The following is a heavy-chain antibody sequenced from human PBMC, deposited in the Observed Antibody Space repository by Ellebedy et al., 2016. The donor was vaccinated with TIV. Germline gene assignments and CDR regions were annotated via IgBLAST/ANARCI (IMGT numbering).Heavy chain of an antibody. V-gene: IGHV5-51*01. Sequence: GGSLRLSCKGSGYRFTRYWIGWVRQMPGKGLEWMGIIYPGDSDTRYSPSFQGPVTISADKSISTAYLQWSSLKASDTAMYYCARSPPVTSSGYYREKGNYWYFDLWGRGTLVTVSS. CDR2: IYPGDSDT. J-gene: IGHJ2*01. CDR1: GYRFTRYW. D-gene: IGHD3-22*01. CDR3: ARSPPVTSSGYYREKGNYWYFDL.